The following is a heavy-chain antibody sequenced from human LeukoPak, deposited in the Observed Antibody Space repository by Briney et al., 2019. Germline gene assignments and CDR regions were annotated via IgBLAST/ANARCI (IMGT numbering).Heavy chain of an antibody. CDR2: ISSNSGYI. V-gene: IGHV3-21*01. D-gene: IGHD2-2*01. Sequence: GGSLRLSCAASGFTVSSNYMSWVRQAPGKGLEWVSLISSNSGYIYYADSVKGRFTISRDNAKNSLYLQVNSLRAEDTAVNYCASGDLGFCSSTSCRRAFDYWGQGTLVTVSS. J-gene: IGHJ4*02. CDR1: GFTVSSNY. CDR3: ASGDLGFCSSTSCRRAFDY.